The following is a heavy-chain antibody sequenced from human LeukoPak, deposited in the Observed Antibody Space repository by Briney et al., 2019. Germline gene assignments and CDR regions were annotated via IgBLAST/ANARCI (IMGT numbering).Heavy chain of an antibody. J-gene: IGHJ5*02. CDR2: INHSGST. Sequence: PSETLSLTCAVYGGSFSGYYWSWIRQPPGKGLEWIGEINHSGSTNYNPSLKSRVTISVDTSKNQFSLKLSSVTAADTAVYYCARGPQPPVWFGELLGDNWFDPWGQGTLATVSS. V-gene: IGHV4-34*01. CDR1: GGSFSGYY. CDR3: ARGPQPPVWFGELLGDNWFDP. D-gene: IGHD3-10*01.